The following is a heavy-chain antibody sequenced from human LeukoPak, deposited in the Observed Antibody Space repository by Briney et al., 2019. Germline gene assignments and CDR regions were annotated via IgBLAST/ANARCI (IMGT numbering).Heavy chain of an antibody. V-gene: IGHV3-21*01. J-gene: IGHJ4*02. CDR3: ARGEGYYASCSYYTDY. D-gene: IGHD3-10*01. Sequence: GGSLRLSCVPSGFTFSSYTMNWVRQAPGKGLEWVSSITTGSSYIYYVDSVKGRFTISRDNAKNSLYLQMNSLRVEDTAVYYCARGEGYYASCSYYTDYRGQGTLVTVSS. CDR2: ITTGSSYI. CDR1: GFTFSSYT.